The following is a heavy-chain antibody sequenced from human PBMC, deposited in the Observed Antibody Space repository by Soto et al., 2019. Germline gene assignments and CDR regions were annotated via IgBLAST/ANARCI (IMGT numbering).Heavy chain of an antibody. D-gene: IGHD4-17*01. CDR2: ITSSSSYI. CDR1: GFTFSSYS. J-gene: IGHJ3*02. Sequence: EVQLVESGGGLVKPGGSLRLSCAASGFTFSSYSMNWVRQAPGKGLEWVSSITSSSSYINYADSVKGRFTISRDNAKNSLYLQTNSLRAEDTAVYYCARATVTTGRIGDFDMWGPGTMVTVSS. V-gene: IGHV3-21*01. CDR3: ARATVTTGRIGDFDM.